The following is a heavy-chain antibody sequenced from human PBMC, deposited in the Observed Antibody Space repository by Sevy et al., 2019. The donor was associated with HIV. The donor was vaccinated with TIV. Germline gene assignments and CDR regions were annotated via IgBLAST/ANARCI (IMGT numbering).Heavy chain of an antibody. J-gene: IGHJ4*02. V-gene: IGHV3-23*01. CDR3: MGELMITFGGGIVTRFDY. CDR2: ISGSGGST. D-gene: IGHD3-16*02. CDR1: GFTFSSYA. Sequence: GGSLRLSCAASGFTFSSYAMSWVRQAPGKGLEWVSAISGSGGSTYYADSVKGRFTISRDNSKNTLYLQMNSLRAEDTAVYYCMGELMITFGGGIVTRFDYWGQGTLVTVSS.